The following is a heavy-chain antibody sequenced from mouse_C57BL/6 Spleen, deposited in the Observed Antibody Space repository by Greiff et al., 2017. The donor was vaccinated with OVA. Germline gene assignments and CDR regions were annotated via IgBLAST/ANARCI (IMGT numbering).Heavy chain of an antibody. V-gene: IGHV2-6-1*01. CDR2: IWSDGST. CDR1: GFSLTSYG. Sequence: VKLMESGPGLVAPSQSLSITCTVSGFSLTSYGVHWVRQPPGKGLEWLVVIWSDGSTTYNSALKSRLSISKDNSKSQVFLKMNSLQTDDTAMYYCARHSGDYAWFAYWGQGTLVTVSA. CDR3: ARHSGDYAWFAY. J-gene: IGHJ3*01. D-gene: IGHD2-4*01.